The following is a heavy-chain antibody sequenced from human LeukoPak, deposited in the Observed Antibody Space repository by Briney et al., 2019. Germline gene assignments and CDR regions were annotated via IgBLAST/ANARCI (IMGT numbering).Heavy chain of an antibody. J-gene: IGHJ5*02. CDR1: GGSISSGSYN. V-gene: IGHV4-61*02. Sequence: SETLSLTCTVSGGSISSGSYNSSWIRQPAGKGLEWIGRIYTSGSTNYNPSLKSRVTISVDTSKNQFSLKLSSVTAGDTAVYYCARAHYRYCSSTSCYDNWFDPWGQGTLVTVSS. CDR3: ARAHYRYCSSTSCYDNWFDP. D-gene: IGHD2-2*01. CDR2: IYTSGST.